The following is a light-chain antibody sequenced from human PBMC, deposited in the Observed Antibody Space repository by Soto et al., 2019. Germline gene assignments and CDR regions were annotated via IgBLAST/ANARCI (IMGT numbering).Light chain of an antibody. CDR2: GAS. CDR3: HQYGYSPNT. J-gene: IGKJ2*01. V-gene: IGKV3-20*01. Sequence: EIVLTQSPGTLSLSPGERATLSCRASRSVSSRYLAWYQQKPGQAPRLLIYGASSRATGIPARFSGSGSGTDFTLTITGLEPEDFAVYHCHQYGYSPNTFGQGTKLESK. CDR1: RSVSSRY.